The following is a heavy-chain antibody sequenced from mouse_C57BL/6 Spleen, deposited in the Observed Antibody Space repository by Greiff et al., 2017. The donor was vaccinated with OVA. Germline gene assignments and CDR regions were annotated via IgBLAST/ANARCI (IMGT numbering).Heavy chain of an antibody. J-gene: IGHJ4*01. CDR3: AGRGEGAMDY. CDR2: IDPSDSYT. Sequence: QVQLQQSGAELVKPGASVKLSCKASGYTFTSYWMQWVKQRPGQGLEWIGEIDPSDSYTNYNQKFKGKATLTVDTSSSTAYMQLSSLTSEDSAVYDCAGRGEGAMDYWGQGTSVTVSS. V-gene: IGHV1-50*01. CDR1: GYTFTSYW.